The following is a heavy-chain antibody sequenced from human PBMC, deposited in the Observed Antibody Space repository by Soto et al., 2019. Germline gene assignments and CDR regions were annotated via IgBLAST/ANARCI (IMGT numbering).Heavy chain of an antibody. CDR2: ISYDGSNK. D-gene: IGHD2-21*02. Sequence: GGSLRLSCAASGFTISSYGMHWVRQAPGKGLEWVAVISYDGSNKYYADSVKGRFTISRDNSKNTLYLQMNSLRAEDTAVYYCAKDGHIVVVTAIDYWGQGTLVTVSS. J-gene: IGHJ4*02. V-gene: IGHV3-30*18. CDR1: GFTISSYG. CDR3: AKDGHIVVVTAIDY.